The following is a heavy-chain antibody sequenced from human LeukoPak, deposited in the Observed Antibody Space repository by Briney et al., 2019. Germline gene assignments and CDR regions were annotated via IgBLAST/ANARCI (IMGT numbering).Heavy chain of an antibody. J-gene: IGHJ4*02. CDR3: TSLYDSSGYYFLPIDY. D-gene: IGHD3-22*01. CDR2: IRSKAYGGTT. CDR1: GFTFGDYA. V-gene: IGHV3-49*03. Sequence: GGSLRLSCTASGFTFGDYAMSWFRQAPGKGLEWVGFIRSKAYGGTTEYAASVKGRFTISRDDSKSIAYLQMNSLKTEDTAVYYRTSLYDSSGYYFLPIDYWGQGTLVTVSS.